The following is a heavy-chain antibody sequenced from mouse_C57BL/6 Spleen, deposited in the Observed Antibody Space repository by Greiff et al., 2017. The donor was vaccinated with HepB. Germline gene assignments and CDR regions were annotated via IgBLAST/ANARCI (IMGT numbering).Heavy chain of an antibody. D-gene: IGHD3-2*02. V-gene: IGHV5-4*01. CDR2: ISDGGSYT. Sequence: EVHLVESGGGLVKPGGSLKLSCAASGFTFSSYAMSWVRQTPEKRLEWVATISDGGSYTYYPDNVKGRFTISRDNAKNNLYLQMSHLKSEDTAMYYCVRDGSGYGDYWGQGTTLTVSS. J-gene: IGHJ2*01. CDR1: GFTFSSYA. CDR3: VRDGSGYGDY.